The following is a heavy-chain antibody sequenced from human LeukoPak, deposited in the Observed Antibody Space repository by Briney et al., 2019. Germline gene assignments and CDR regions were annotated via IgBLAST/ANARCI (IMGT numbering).Heavy chain of an antibody. D-gene: IGHD5-24*01. CDR1: GFNFDDYT. Sequence: GGSLRLSCAASGFNFDDYTMHWVRQAPGKGLEWVSLVAWDGGGTFFADSVKGRFTVSRDDSKNSLSLYMNSLTTEDTALYYCVRGHGYNLEDYFDNWGQGTLVSVSS. V-gene: IGHV3-43*01. CDR3: VRGHGYNLEDYFDN. J-gene: IGHJ4*02. CDR2: VAWDGGGT.